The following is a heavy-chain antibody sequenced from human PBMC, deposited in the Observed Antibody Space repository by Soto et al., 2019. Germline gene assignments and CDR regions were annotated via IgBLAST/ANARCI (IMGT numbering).Heavy chain of an antibody. CDR2: ISAYNGNT. Sequence: QGLEWMGWISAYNGNTNYAQKLQGRVTMTTDTSTSTAYMELRSLRSDDTAVYYCARDCYILTGDLSYCSYVMDVWGQGTTDTVSP. CDR3: ARDCYILTGDLSYCSYVMDV. V-gene: IGHV1-18*01. D-gene: IGHD3-9*01. J-gene: IGHJ6*01.